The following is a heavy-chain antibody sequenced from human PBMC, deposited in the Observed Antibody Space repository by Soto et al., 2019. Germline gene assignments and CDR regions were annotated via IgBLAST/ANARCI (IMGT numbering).Heavy chain of an antibody. Sequence: EVQLVETGGGVVQRGWSLTLSCNASGFSVSRTYMSWVRQAPGRGLEWVAVIESGGSAHYADSVKGRFTISRDDPKNIIYLQMHTLRAEDTAVYYCAKDLGPLRILNYYFYGLGVWGQGTSVTVSS. D-gene: IGHD3-16*01. CDR3: AKDLGPLRILNYYFYGLGV. J-gene: IGHJ6*02. CDR1: GFSVSRTY. CDR2: IESGGSA. V-gene: IGHV3-53*02.